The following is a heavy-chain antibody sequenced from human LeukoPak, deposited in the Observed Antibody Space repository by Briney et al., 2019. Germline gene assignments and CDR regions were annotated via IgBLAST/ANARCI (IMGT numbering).Heavy chain of an antibody. CDR1: GGSFSGYY. V-gene: IGHV4-34*01. CDR2: INHSGST. D-gene: IGHD2-2*02. CDR3: ARNPYCSSTSCYMSWEYYFDY. J-gene: IGHJ4*02. Sequence: SETLSLTCAVYGGSFSGYYWSWIRQPPGKGLEWIGEINHSGSTNYNPSLKSRVTISVDTSKNQFSLKLSSVTAADTAVYYCARNPYCSSTSCYMSWEYYFDYWGQGTLVTVSS.